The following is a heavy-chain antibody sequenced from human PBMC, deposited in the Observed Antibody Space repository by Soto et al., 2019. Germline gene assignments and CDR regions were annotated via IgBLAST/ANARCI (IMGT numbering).Heavy chain of an antibody. V-gene: IGHV3-7*01. CDR2: INQGGSEK. D-gene: IGHD5-12*01. CDR3: ARGTIVAPRSALDI. J-gene: IGHJ3*02. CDR1: GFTFSSHW. Sequence: GGSLRLSCAASGFTFSSHWMTWVRQAPGKGLEWVANINQGGSEKSYVDSVKGRFTISRDNAKNSLHLQANSLRAEDTAVYYCARGTIVAPRSALDIWGQGTMVTVSS.